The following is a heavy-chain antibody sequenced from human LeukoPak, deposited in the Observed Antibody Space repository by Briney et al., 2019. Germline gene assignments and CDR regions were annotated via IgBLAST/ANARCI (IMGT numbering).Heavy chain of an antibody. CDR1: GGSIGSYY. CDR3: ARHYDSSGFYFDY. CDR2: IYYSGST. V-gene: IGHV4-59*01. J-gene: IGHJ4*02. D-gene: IGHD3-22*01. Sequence: SETLSLTCTVSGGSIGSYYWSWIRQPPGKGLEWIGYIYYSGSTHYNPSLKSRVTISVDTAKNQFSLKLSSVTAADTAVYYCARHYDSSGFYFDYWGQGTLVTVSS.